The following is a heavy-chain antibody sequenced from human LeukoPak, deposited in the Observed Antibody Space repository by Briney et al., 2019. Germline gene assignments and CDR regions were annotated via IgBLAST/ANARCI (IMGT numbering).Heavy chain of an antibody. J-gene: IGHJ4*02. Sequence: GGSLRLSCAASLLSFSSYSMNWVRQAPGKGLEWIAYIYVGSSLTFYADSVKGRFTISRDNAKNTLYLHMNSLTAEDTAVYYCARGHPDYARAYYFDYWGQGTPVTVSS. CDR2: IYVGSSLT. CDR1: LLSFSSYS. CDR3: ARGHPDYARAYYFDY. D-gene: IGHD4/OR15-4a*01. V-gene: IGHV3-48*01.